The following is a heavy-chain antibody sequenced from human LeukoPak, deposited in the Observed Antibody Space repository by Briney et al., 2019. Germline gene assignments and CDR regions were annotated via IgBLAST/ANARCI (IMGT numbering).Heavy chain of an antibody. CDR3: ARDCTNGVCYYYYYYMDV. CDR2: ISSSSSYI. J-gene: IGHJ6*03. CDR1: GFTFSSYE. Sequence: SGGSLRLSCAASGFTFSSYEMNWVRQAPGKGLEWVSSISSSSSYIYYADSVKGRFTISRDNAKNSLYLQMNSLRAEDTAVYYCARDCTNGVCYYYYYYMDVWGKGTTVTVSS. D-gene: IGHD2-8*01. V-gene: IGHV3-21*01.